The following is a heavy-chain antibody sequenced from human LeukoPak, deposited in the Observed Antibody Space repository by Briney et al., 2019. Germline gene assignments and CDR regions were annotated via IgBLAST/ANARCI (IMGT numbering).Heavy chain of an antibody. CDR1: GYTFTTYY. Sequence: ASVKVSCKASGYTFTTYYMHWVRQAPGQGLEWMGIINPDSGSTNYAQSFQGRVTMTRDTSTSTVYMELSSLRSEDTAVYYCARHLQARVALYSPDFWGQGTLVTVSS. V-gene: IGHV1-46*01. D-gene: IGHD2-21*01. J-gene: IGHJ4*02. CDR3: ARHLQARVALYSPDF. CDR2: INPDSGST.